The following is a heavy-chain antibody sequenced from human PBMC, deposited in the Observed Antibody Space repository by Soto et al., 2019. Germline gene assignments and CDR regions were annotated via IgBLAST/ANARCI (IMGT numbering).Heavy chain of an antibody. J-gene: IGHJ4*02. V-gene: IGHV1-18*01. Sequence: ASVKVSCKASGYSFTSYGISWVRQAPGQGLEWMGWISAYNGNTNYAQKLQGRVTMTTDTSTSTAYMELRSLRSDDTAVYYCARVGYCSSTSCSSIIDYWGQGTLVTVSS. CDR1: GYSFTSYG. CDR3: ARVGYCSSTSCSSIIDY. D-gene: IGHD2-2*01. CDR2: ISAYNGNT.